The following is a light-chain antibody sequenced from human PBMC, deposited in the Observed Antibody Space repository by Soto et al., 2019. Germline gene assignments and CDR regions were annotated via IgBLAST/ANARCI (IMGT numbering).Light chain of an antibody. Sequence: EIVMTQSPATLSVSPGERATLSCRASQSVSSNLAWYQQKPGQAPRLLIYGASTRATGIPARFSGSGSGTKFTLTISSLQSEDFAVYYCPQYNNWPPWTFGPGTKVEIK. J-gene: IGKJ1*01. CDR3: PQYNNWPPWT. CDR1: QSVSSN. CDR2: GAS. V-gene: IGKV3-15*01.